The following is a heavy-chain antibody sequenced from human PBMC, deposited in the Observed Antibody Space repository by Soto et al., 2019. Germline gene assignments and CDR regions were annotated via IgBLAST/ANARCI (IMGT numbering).Heavy chain of an antibody. D-gene: IGHD3-3*01. CDR3: ARDVSGRNWFDP. J-gene: IGHJ5*02. V-gene: IGHV1-18*01. CDR1: GYTFTSYG. Sequence: ASVKVSCKASGYTFTSYGISWVRQAPGQGLEWMGWTSAYNGNTNYAQKLQGRVTMTTDTSTSTAYMELRSLRSDDTAVYYCARDVSGRNWFDPWGQGTLGTVSS. CDR2: TSAYNGNT.